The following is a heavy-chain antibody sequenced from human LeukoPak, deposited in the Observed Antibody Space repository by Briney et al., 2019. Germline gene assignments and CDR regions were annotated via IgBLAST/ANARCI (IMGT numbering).Heavy chain of an antibody. CDR1: GYTFTGYY. CDR3: ARVRSYYGSGSHFDY. Sequence: GASVKVSCTASGYTFTGYYMHWVRQAPGQGLEWMGWINPNSGGTNYAQKFQGRVTMTRDTSISTAYMELSRPRSDDTAVYYCARVRSYYGSGSHFDYWGQGTLVTVSS. D-gene: IGHD3-10*01. CDR2: INPNSGGT. V-gene: IGHV1-2*02. J-gene: IGHJ4*02.